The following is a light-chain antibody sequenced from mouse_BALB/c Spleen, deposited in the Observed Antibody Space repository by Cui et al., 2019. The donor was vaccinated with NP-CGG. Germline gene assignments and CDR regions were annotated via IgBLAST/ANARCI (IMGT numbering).Light chain of an antibody. CDR2: GTN. V-gene: IGLV1*01. J-gene: IGLJ1*01. Sequence: QAVVTQESAPTTSPGETVTLTCRSSTGAVTTSNNANWVQEKPDHLFTGLIGGTNNRAPGVPARFSGSLIGDKAALTITGAQTEDEAIYFCALWYSNHWVFGGGTKLTVL. CDR1: TGAVTTSNN. CDR3: ALWYSNHWV.